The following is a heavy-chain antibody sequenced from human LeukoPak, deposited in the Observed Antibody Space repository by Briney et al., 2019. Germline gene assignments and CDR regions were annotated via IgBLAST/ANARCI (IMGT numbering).Heavy chain of an antibody. CDR3: ARGGPGSGWHYYLDY. Sequence: PSETLSLTCTVSGGSISSYYWSWIRLPPGKGLEWIGFISYSGSTNYNPSLRGRVTISLDTSKNQFSLHLSSVTGADTAVYYCARGGPGSGWHYYLDYWGQGTLVTVSS. J-gene: IGHJ4*02. CDR2: ISYSGST. V-gene: IGHV4-59*01. D-gene: IGHD3-22*01. CDR1: GGSISSYY.